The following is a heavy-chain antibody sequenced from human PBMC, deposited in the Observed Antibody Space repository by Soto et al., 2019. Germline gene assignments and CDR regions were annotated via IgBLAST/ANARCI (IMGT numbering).Heavy chain of an antibody. D-gene: IGHD3-22*01. V-gene: IGHV1-69*06. CDR2: IIPIFGTT. J-gene: IGHJ5*02. CDR1: GGTFGSDA. Sequence: QSGAEVKKPGSSVKVSCKASGGTFGSDAITWVRQAPGQGLEWVGRIIPIFGTTNYAQNLQGRVTISADKSTLTSYMELHSLTSDDTALYYCARDRTDSGYYTNWLDPWGQGTQVTVSS. CDR3: ARDRTDSGYYTNWLDP.